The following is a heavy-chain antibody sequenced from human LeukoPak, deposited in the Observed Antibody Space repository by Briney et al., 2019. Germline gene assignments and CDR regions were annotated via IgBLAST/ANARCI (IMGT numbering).Heavy chain of an antibody. CDR2: ISAYNGNT. J-gene: IGHJ5*02. Sequence: ASVKVSCKASGYTFTSYGISWVRQAPGQGLEWMGWISAYNGNTTYAQKLQGRVTMTTDTSTSTAYMELRSLRSDDTAVYYCAREGYSSRWFSYNWFDPWGQGTLVTVSS. CDR1: GYTFTSYG. CDR3: AREGYSSRWFSYNWFDP. V-gene: IGHV1-18*01. D-gene: IGHD6-19*01.